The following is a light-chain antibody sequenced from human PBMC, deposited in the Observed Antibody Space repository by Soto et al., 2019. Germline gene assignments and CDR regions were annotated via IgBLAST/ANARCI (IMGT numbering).Light chain of an antibody. CDR2: DAS. CDR1: QSVYNSY. J-gene: IGKJ2*01. CDR3: HQYGGSLPYT. V-gene: IGKV3-20*01. Sequence: EIVLTQSPGTLSLSPGERATLSCRASQSVYNSYLAWYQQKPGQSSRLFISDASNRATGIQDRFSGNGSGTDCTLTISRLEPEDFAVYYCHQYGGSLPYTFGQWTKLEIK.